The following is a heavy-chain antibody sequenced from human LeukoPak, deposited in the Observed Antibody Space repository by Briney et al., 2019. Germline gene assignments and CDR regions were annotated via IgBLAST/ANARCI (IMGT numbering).Heavy chain of an antibody. CDR3: VRVGYTNYGIDY. D-gene: IGHD4-11*01. CDR2: IWYDGSNK. CDR1: GFTFSSYG. J-gene: IGHJ4*02. V-gene: IGHV3-33*01. Sequence: GRSLRLSCAVSGFTFSSYGMHWVRQAPGKGLEWVAVIWYDGSNKYYADSVKGRFTISRDSSKNMLDLQMNSLRAEDTAVYYCVRVGYTNYGIDYWGQGTLVTVSS.